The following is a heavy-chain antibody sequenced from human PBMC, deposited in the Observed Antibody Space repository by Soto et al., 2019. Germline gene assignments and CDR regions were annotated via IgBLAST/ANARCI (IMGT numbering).Heavy chain of an antibody. CDR2: IYSDGRT. Sequence: EVQLVESGGGLVQPGGSLRVSCAASGATVSGKYMSWVRQAPGKRLEWVSVIYSDGRTYYADSVKGRFTISRDNSKNTLYRQMDGVSAEDTAGYYCADYPVIRDTLDLWGQGTMVTVSS. J-gene: IGHJ3*01. D-gene: IGHD2-21*01. CDR1: GATVSGKY. V-gene: IGHV3-66*01. CDR3: ADYPVIRDTLDL.